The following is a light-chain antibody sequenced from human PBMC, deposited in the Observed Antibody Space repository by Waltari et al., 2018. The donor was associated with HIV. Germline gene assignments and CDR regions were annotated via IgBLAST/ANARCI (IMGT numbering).Light chain of an antibody. V-gene: IGKV3-11*01. J-gene: IGKJ5*01. CDR3: QQRSNWPPIT. CDR1: QSVGRY. CDR2: DDS. Sequence: VLTQSPATLSVSPGETVTLSCRASQSVGRYLAWYQQKPGQPPRLLIHDDSNSATGIPPRFSGLGSGTDFSLTISSLEREDVAVYFCQQRSNWPPITFGQGTRLEIK.